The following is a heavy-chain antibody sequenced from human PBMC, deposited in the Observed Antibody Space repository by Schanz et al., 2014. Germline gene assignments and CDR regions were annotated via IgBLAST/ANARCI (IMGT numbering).Heavy chain of an antibody. V-gene: IGHV3-30*02. J-gene: IGHJ4*02. Sequence: QVQLVESGGGVVQPGGSLRLSCAASGFTFSFSGMQWVRQAPGKGLEWVAFIRNDGNNKYYADSVKGRFTISRDNSKNTLYLQMSSQSGEDTAVYYCAKAPYADYGYFHHWGQGTLVTVSS. CDR2: IRNDGNNK. CDR1: GFTFSFSG. D-gene: IGHD4-17*01. CDR3: AKAPYADYGYFHH.